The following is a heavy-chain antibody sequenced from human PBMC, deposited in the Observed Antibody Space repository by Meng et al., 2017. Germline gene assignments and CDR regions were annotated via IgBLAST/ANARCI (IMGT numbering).Heavy chain of an antibody. D-gene: IGHD3-9*01. J-gene: IGHJ3*02. V-gene: IGHV1-2*02. CDR1: GYTFTGYY. CDR2: INPNSGGT. Sequence: ASVKVSCKASGYTFTGYYMHWVRQAPGQGLEWMGWINPNSGGTSYAQKFQGRVTMTRDTSISTAYMELSRLRSDDTAVYYCARGLRYFDWLSSDAFDIWGQGTMVTVSS. CDR3: ARGLRYFDWLSSDAFDI.